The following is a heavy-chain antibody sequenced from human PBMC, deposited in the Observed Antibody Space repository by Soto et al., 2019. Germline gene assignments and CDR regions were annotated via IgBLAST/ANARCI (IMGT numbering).Heavy chain of an antibody. CDR1: GFTFSSYA. J-gene: IGHJ6*03. CDR3: AKAPTKVYYYYMDV. Sequence: GESLKISCAASGFTFSSYAMSWVRQAPGKGLEWVSAISGSGGSTYYADSVKGRFTISRDNSKNTLYLQMNSLRAEDTAVYYCAKAPTKVYYYYMDVWGKGTTVTVSS. D-gene: IGHD5-12*01. V-gene: IGHV3-23*01. CDR2: ISGSGGST.